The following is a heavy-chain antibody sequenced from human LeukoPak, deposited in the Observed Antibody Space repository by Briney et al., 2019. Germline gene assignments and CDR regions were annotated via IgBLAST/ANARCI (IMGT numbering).Heavy chain of an antibody. Sequence: SETLSLTCAVYGGSFSGYYWSWIRQPPGKGLEWIGYMYYSGSTSNNPSLKSRVTISVDTSKNQFSLKLSSVTAADTAVYYCARRRAGIVVVITTRGNWFDPWGQGTLVTVSS. V-gene: IGHV4-34*11. D-gene: IGHD3-22*01. CDR2: MYYSGST. J-gene: IGHJ5*02. CDR1: GGSFSGYY. CDR3: ARRRAGIVVVITTRGNWFDP.